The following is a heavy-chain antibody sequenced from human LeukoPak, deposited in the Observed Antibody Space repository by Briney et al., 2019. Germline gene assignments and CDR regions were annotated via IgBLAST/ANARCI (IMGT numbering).Heavy chain of an antibody. CDR1: GFTFGSSW. D-gene: IGHD4-17*01. Sequence: GGSLRLSCVVSGFTFGSSWMSWVRQAPGKGLEWVAVISYDGSNKYYADSVKGRFTISRDNSKNTLYLQMNSLRAEDTAVYYCARYPYGDPWFDYWGQGTLVTVSS. V-gene: IGHV3-30*19. CDR3: ARYPYGDPWFDY. J-gene: IGHJ4*02. CDR2: ISYDGSNK.